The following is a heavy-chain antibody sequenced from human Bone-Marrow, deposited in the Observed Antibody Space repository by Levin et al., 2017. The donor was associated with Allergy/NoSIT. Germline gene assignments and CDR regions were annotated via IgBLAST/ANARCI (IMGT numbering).Heavy chain of an antibody. V-gene: IGHV4-34*01. CDR3: ARGVGVYGDYGTYYYDGMDV. CDR2: INHSGST. J-gene: IGHJ6*02. D-gene: IGHD4-17*01. CDR1: GGSFSGYY. Sequence: PGGSLRLSCAVYGGSFSGYYWSWIRQPPGKGLEWIGEINHSGSTNYNPSLKSRVTISVDTSKNQFSLKLSSVTAADTAVYYCARGVGVYGDYGTYYYDGMDVWGQGTTVTVSS.